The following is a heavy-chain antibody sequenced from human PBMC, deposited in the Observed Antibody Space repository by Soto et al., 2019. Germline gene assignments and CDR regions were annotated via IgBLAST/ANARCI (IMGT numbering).Heavy chain of an antibody. J-gene: IGHJ4*02. CDR1: GYSFSNYW. V-gene: IGHV5-51*01. CDR3: ARSRISGSTWTFDF. Sequence: PXESLKISCKASGYSFSNYWIGWVRQVPGKGLEWMGIIYPGDSDARYSPSSEGQVTISVDKSIDTAHLQWHSLKASDSAMYYCARSRISGSTWTFDFWGQGTLVTVSS. CDR2: IYPGDSDA. D-gene: IGHD1-20*01.